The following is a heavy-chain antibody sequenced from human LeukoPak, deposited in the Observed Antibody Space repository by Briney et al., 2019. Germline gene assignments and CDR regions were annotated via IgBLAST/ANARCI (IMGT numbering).Heavy chain of an antibody. D-gene: IGHD3-10*01. Sequence: GGSLRLSCAASGFTFDDYAMHWVRQAPGKGLEWVANVKQDGSGKYYVDSVKGRFTISRDNAKNSLYLQMNSLRAEDTAVYYCARDEGTDYWGQGTLVTVSS. J-gene: IGHJ4*02. V-gene: IGHV3-7*01. CDR3: ARDEGTDY. CDR1: GFTFDDYA. CDR2: VKQDGSGK.